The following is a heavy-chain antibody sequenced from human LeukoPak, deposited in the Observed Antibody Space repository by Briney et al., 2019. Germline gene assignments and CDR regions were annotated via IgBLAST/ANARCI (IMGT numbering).Heavy chain of an antibody. CDR3: AKYRRIVGAFFDY. D-gene: IGHD1-26*01. J-gene: IGHJ4*02. Sequence: GGSLRLSCAASGITFSSYSMNWVRQAPGKGLEWVSSISSSSSYIYYADSVKGRLTISRDNSKNTLYLQMNSLRAEDTAVYYCAKYRRIVGAFFDYWGQGTLVTVSS. V-gene: IGHV3-21*04. CDR2: ISSSSSYI. CDR1: GITFSSYS.